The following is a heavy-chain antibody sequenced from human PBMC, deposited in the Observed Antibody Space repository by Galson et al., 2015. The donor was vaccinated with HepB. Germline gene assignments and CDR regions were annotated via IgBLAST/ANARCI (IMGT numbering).Heavy chain of an antibody. V-gene: IGHV1-18*01. CDR3: ATLRGYSNHGFYYYYMDV. CDR1: GYTFTSYG. D-gene: IGHD4-11*01. Sequence: SVKVSCKASGYTFTSYGISWVRQAPGQGLEWMGWISAYNGNTNYAQKLQGRVTMTTDTSTSTAYMELRSLRSDDTAVYYCATLRGYSNHGFYYYYMDVWGKGTTVTVSS. J-gene: IGHJ6*03. CDR2: ISAYNGNT.